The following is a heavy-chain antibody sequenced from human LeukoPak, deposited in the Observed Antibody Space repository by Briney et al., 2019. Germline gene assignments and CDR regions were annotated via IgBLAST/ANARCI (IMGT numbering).Heavy chain of an antibody. V-gene: IGHV4-4*02. CDR1: GGSITNSNW. CDR3: ARRDAATYGSESYYKRWFDP. D-gene: IGHD3-10*01. CDR2: IYHSGST. J-gene: IGHJ5*02. Sequence: RPSETLSLTCAVSGGSITNSNWWSWVRQPPGKGLEWIGEIYHSGSTNYNPSLKSRVTISLDKSKNQFSLKLKSVTAADTAVYYCARRDAATYGSESYYKRWFDPWGQGTLVTVSS.